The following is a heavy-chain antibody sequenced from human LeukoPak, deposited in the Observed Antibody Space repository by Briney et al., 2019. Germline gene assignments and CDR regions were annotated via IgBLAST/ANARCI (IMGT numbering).Heavy chain of an antibody. CDR2: ISAYNGNT. D-gene: IGHD2-15*01. J-gene: IGHJ3*01. V-gene: IGHV1-18*01. Sequence: ASVKVSCKASGYTFTSYGISWVRQAPGQGLEWMGWISAYNGNTNYAQKLQGRVTMTTDTSTSTAYMELSSLISEDTAVYYCARGSSRGPRDAFDFWGQGTMVTLSS. CDR3: ARGSSRGPRDAFDF. CDR1: GYTFTSYG.